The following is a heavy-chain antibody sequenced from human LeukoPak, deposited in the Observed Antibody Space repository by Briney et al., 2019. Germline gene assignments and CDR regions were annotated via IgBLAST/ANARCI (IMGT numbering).Heavy chain of an antibody. J-gene: IGHJ3*02. CDR2: ISGSGGST. D-gene: IGHD3-22*01. Sequence: PGGSLRLSCAASGFTFSSYAMSWVRQAPGKGLEWVSAISGSGGSTYYADSVKGRFTISRDNSKNALYLQMNSLRAEDTAVYYCANDQPPYYYDSKGDAFDIWGQGTMVTVSS. V-gene: IGHV3-23*01. CDR3: ANDQPPYYYDSKGDAFDI. CDR1: GFTFSSYA.